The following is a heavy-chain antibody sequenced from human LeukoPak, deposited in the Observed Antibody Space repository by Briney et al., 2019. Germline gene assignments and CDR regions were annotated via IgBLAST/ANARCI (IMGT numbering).Heavy chain of an antibody. J-gene: IGHJ5*02. CDR3: ARRTIFGVVSRRWFDP. D-gene: IGHD3-3*01. CDR2: INHSGST. V-gene: IGHV4-34*01. CDR1: GGAFRGYY. Sequence: SETLSLTRAVYGGAFRGYYWGWVRPPPGEGGGWVGGINHSGSTNYNPSLKSRVTISVDTSKNQFSLKLSSVTAADTAVYYCARRTIFGVVSRRWFDPWGQGTLVTVSS.